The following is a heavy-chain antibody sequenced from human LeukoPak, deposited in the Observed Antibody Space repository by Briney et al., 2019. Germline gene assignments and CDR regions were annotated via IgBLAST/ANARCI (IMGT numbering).Heavy chain of an antibody. V-gene: IGHV1-2*02. CDR3: AREEIEGIGGSCYAVAF. CDR2: INPNSGGT. Sequence: ASVKVSCKASGYTFTGYYMHWVRQAPGQGLEWMGLINPNSGGTNYAQKFQGRVTMTRDTSISTAYMELSRLRSDDTAVYYCAREEIEGIGGSCYAVAFWGQGTLVTVSS. J-gene: IGHJ4*02. D-gene: IGHD2-15*01. CDR1: GYTFTGYY.